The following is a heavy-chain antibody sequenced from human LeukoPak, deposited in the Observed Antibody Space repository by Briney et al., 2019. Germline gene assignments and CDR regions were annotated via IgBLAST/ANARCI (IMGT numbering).Heavy chain of an antibody. CDR3: AKDNPAHYYDSSGYYEPGFDY. V-gene: IGHV3-23*01. D-gene: IGHD3-22*01. CDR2: ISGSGGST. J-gene: IGHJ4*02. CDR1: GFTFSSYA. Sequence: GGSLRLSCAASGFTFSSYAMSWVRQAPGKGLEWVSAISGSGGSTYYADSVKGRFTISRDNSKNTLYLQMNSLRAEDTAVYYCAKDNPAHYYDSSGYYEPGFDYWGQGTLVTVSS.